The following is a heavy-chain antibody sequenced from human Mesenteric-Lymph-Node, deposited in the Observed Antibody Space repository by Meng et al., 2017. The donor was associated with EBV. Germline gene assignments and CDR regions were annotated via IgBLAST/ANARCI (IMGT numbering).Heavy chain of an antibody. V-gene: IGHV4-39*07. CDR3: ANGYCSGGSCYPGDY. J-gene: IGHJ4*02. CDR1: GGSISSSSYY. D-gene: IGHD2-15*01. CDR2: IYYSGST. Sequence: QLQLRESGHGLVKPSGTLSPTCTVPGGSISSSSYYWGWIRQPPGKGLEWIGSIYYSGSTYYNPSLKSRVTISVDTSKNQFSLKLSSVTAADTAVYYCANGYCSGGSCYPGDYWGQGTLVTVSS.